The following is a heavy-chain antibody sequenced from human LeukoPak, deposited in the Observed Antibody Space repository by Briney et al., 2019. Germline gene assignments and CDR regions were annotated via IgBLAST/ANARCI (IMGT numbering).Heavy chain of an antibody. CDR2: IDEDGNEK. CDR1: GFTFSSYG. D-gene: IGHD3-16*01. CDR3: ASGGHIDY. J-gene: IGHJ4*02. Sequence: GGSLRLSCAASGFTFSSYGMHWVRQAPGKGLEWVANIDEDGNEKNYVDFVKGRFTISRDNAKNSLYLQMNSLRVEDTAVYYCASGGHIDYCGQGTLVTVSS. V-gene: IGHV3-7*01.